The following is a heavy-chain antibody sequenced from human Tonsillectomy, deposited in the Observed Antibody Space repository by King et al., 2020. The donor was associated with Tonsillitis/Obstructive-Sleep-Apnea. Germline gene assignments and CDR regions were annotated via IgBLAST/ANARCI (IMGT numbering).Heavy chain of an antibody. D-gene: IGHD3-3*01. CDR2: INPSAGTT. V-gene: IGHV1-46*01. CDR1: GYTFTTYH. CDR3: STSRYDVWRGHYTGGSDYNGMDV. Sequence: VQLVQSGAEVKKPGASVKVSCKASGYTFTTYHMHWVRQAPGQGLEWMGIINPSAGTTSYAQKFQGRVTMTSDTSTSTVYMELSSLRPEDTAVYYCSTSRYDVWRGHYTGGSDYNGMDVWGQGTTVTVSS. J-gene: IGHJ6*02.